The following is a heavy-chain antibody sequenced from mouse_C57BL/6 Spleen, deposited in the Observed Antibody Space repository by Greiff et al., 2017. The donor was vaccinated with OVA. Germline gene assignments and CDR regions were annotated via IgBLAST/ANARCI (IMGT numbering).Heavy chain of an antibody. V-gene: IGHV1-52*01. CDR1: GYTFTSYW. J-gene: IGHJ4*01. Sequence: QVQLQQPGAELVRPGSSVKLSCKASGYTFTSYWMHWVKQRPIQGLEWIGNIDPSDSEPHYNQKFKDKATLTVDKSSSTAYMQLSSLTSEESAVYYCARARATVVRYARDYWGQGTSVTVSS. D-gene: IGHD1-1*01. CDR3: ARARATVVRYARDY. CDR2: IDPSDSEP.